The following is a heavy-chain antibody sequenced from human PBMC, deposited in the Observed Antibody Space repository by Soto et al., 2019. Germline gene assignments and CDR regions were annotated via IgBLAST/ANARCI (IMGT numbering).Heavy chain of an antibody. Sequence: QVQLQESGPGLVKPSETLSLTCTVSGGSISSYYWTWIRQPPGKGLEWIGFIYNSGSTHYNPSLGSRVTISVDPSKNQFSLKLRSVTAADTAVYYCASMGYHYGSGSYPLDFWGQGTLVTVSS. CDR3: ASMGYHYGSGSYPLDF. CDR1: GGSISSYY. J-gene: IGHJ4*02. D-gene: IGHD3-10*01. V-gene: IGHV4-59*08. CDR2: IYNSGST.